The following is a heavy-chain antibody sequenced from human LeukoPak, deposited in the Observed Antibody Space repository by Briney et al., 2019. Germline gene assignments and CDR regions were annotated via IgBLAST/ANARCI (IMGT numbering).Heavy chain of an antibody. CDR3: ASGPNRDWRDYGSIDY. CDR2: INHSGST. CDR1: GGSFSGYY. D-gene: IGHD3-10*01. Sequence: SETLSLTCAVYGGSFSGYYWSWIRQPPGKGLEWIGEINHSGSTNYNPSLKSRGTISVDTSKNQFSLKLSSVTAADTAVYYCASGPNRDWRDYGSIDYWGQGTLVTVSS. J-gene: IGHJ4*02. V-gene: IGHV4-34*01.